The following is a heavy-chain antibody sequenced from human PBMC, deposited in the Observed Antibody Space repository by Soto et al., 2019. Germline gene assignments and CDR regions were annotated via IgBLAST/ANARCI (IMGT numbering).Heavy chain of an antibody. D-gene: IGHD3-10*01. CDR3: ARWSITINYFDY. CDR1: GGSVSSGSYY. J-gene: IGHJ4*02. V-gene: IGHV4-61*01. Sequence: PSETLSLTCTVSGGSVSSGSYYWSWIRQPPGKGLEWIGYIYYSGSTNYNPSLKSRVTISVDTSKNQFSLKLSPVTAADTAVYYCARWSITINYFDYWGQGTLVTVSS. CDR2: IYYSGST.